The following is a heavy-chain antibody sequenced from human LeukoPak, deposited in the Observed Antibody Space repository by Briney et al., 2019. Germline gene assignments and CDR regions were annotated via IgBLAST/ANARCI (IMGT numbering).Heavy chain of an antibody. Sequence: GGSLRLSCAASGFTFSSYGMHWVREAPGKGLEWVAVISYDGSNKYYADSVKGRLTISRDNSKNTLYLQMNSLRAEDTAVYYCASDGHIGMAVYYFDYWGQGTLDTVSS. CDR3: ASDGHIGMAVYYFDY. D-gene: IGHD5-18*01. CDR2: ISYDGSNK. J-gene: IGHJ4*02. CDR1: GFTFSSYG. V-gene: IGHV3-30*03.